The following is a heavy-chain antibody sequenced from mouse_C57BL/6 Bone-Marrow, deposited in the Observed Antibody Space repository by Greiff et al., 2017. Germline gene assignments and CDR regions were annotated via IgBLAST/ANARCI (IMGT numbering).Heavy chain of an antibody. V-gene: IGHV5-17*01. Sequence: EVMLVESGGGLVKPGGSLKLSCAASGFTFSDYGMHWVRQAPEKGLEWVAYISSGSSTIYYADTVKGRFTISRDNAKNTLFLQMTSLRSEDTAMYYCARDGYRYYYAMDYWGQGTSVTVSS. CDR1: GFTFSDYG. CDR2: ISSGSSTI. J-gene: IGHJ4*01. CDR3: ARDGYRYYYAMDY. D-gene: IGHD2-3*01.